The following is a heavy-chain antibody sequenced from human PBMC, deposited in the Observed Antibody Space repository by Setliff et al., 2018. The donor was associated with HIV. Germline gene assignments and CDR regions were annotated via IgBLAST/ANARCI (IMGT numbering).Heavy chain of an antibody. Sequence: SETLSLTCTVSGGSISSHYWSWIRQPPGKGLEWIGYIYYSGNTNYNPSLKSRVTISVDTSKNQFSLKLSSVTAADTAVYYCARGSDWHPDWGQGTLVTVSS. D-gene: IGHD3-9*01. CDR3: ARGSDWHPD. CDR1: GGSISSHY. CDR2: IYYSGNT. J-gene: IGHJ4*02. V-gene: IGHV4-59*11.